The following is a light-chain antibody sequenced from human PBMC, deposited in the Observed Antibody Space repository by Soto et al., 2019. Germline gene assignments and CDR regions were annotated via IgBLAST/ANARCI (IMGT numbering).Light chain of an antibody. V-gene: IGLV2-8*01. J-gene: IGLJ1*01. CDR3: NSYSGSNNFVV. CDR2: EVN. CDR1: SSDVGGYDY. Sequence: QSALTQPPSASGSPGQSVTISCTGTSSDVGGYDYVSWYQQHPGKAPELIIYEVNKRPSGVPDRFSGSKSGNTVSLTVSGLQAEDEADYYCNSYSGSNNFVVFGTGTKLTVL.